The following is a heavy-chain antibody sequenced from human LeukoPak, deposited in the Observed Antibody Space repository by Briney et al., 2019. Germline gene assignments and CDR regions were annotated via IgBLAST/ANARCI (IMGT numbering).Heavy chain of an antibody. CDR2: INPKNGGT. CDR1: GYTFHGYY. V-gene: IGHV1-2*02. CDR3: ARDYYDSGSYPPFDP. Sequence: ASVKVSCKASGYTFHGYYMHWVRQAPGQGLEWMGWINPKNGGTHYAQKFQGRVTMTRDTSISTAYMDLSRLRSDDTAVYYCARDYYDSGSYPPFDPWGRGTLVTVSS. D-gene: IGHD3-10*01. J-gene: IGHJ5*02.